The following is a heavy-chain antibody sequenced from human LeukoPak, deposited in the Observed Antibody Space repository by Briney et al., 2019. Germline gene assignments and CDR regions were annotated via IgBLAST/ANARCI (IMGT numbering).Heavy chain of an antibody. D-gene: IGHD5-24*01. CDR1: GGSISSSSYY. CDR2: INHSGST. Sequence: SETLSLTCTVSGGSISSSSYYWSWIRQPPGKGLEWIGEINHSGSTNYNPSLKSRVTISVDTSKNQFSLKLSSVTAADTAVYYCARQERWPEEWFDPWGQGTLVTVSS. J-gene: IGHJ5*02. CDR3: ARQERWPEEWFDP. V-gene: IGHV4-39*01.